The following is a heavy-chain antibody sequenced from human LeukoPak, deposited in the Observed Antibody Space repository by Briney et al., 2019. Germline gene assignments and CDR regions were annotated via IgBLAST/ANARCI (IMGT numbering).Heavy chain of an antibody. CDR3: ARDGSYSNKPFDY. CDR2: ISSSSSYI. CDR1: GFTFSSYS. D-gene: IGHD4-11*01. Sequence: GGSLRLSCAGSGFTFSSYSMNWVRQAPGKGLEWVSSISSSSSYIYYADSVKGRFTISRDNAKNSLYLQMNSLRAEDTAVYYCARDGSYSNKPFDYWGQGTLVTVSS. J-gene: IGHJ4*02. V-gene: IGHV3-21*01.